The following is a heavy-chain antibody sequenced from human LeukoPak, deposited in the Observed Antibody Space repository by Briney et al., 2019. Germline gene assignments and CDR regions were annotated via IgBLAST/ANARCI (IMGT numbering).Heavy chain of an antibody. CDR2: IKSRTDGGTT. V-gene: IGHV3-15*01. CDR1: GLSFTNAW. J-gene: IGHJ4*02. CDR3: TTDRGVTYLPLFDY. Sequence: GGSLRLSCVVSGLSFTNAWMGWVRQTPGNGLEWVGRIKSRTDGGTTDFAAPVNGRFTISTDESKKTLYLQMNRLKAEDTAVYYCTTDRGVTYLPLFDYWGQGVLSPSPQ. D-gene: IGHD3-10*01.